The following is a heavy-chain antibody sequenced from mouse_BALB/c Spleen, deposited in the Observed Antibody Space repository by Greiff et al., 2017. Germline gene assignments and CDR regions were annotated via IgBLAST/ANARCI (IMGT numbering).Heavy chain of an antibody. D-gene: IGHD1-1*01. V-gene: IGHV5-4*02. CDR1: GFTFSDYY. Sequence: EVQGVESGGGLVKPGGSLKLSCAASGFTFSDYYMYWVRQTPEKRLEWVATISDGGSYTYYPDSVKGRFTISRDNAKNNLYLQMSSLKSEDTAMYYCARRHYYGSSSGYAMDYWGQGTSVTVSS. CDR2: ISDGGSYT. J-gene: IGHJ4*01. CDR3: ARRHYYGSSSGYAMDY.